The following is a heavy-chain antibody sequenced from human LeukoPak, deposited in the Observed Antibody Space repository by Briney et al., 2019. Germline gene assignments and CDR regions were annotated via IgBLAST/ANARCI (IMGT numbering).Heavy chain of an antibody. CDR1: GFTFSSYL. CDR3: AKPGYITSGWFDY. CDR2: ISASGGNT. V-gene: IGHV3-23*01. J-gene: IGHJ5*01. D-gene: IGHD1-14*01. Sequence: GGSLRLSCAASGFTFSSYLMSWVRQAPGKGLEWVSTISASGGNTYYADSVKGRFTTSRDNPKNTLLLQMNSLRAEETAVYYCAKPGYITSGWFDYWGQGAPVTVST.